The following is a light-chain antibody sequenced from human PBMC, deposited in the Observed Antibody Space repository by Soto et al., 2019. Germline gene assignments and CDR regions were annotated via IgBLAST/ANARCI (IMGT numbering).Light chain of an antibody. V-gene: IGLV2-14*01. CDR1: SSDVGGYNY. Sequence: QSALTQPASVSGSPGQSITISCTGTSSDVGGYNYVSRYQQHPGKAPKFMIYEVSNRPSGVSNRFSGSKSGNTASLTISGLQAEDEADYYCSSYTSSSTHWVFGGGTKLTVL. CDR3: SSYTSSSTHWV. CDR2: EVS. J-gene: IGLJ3*02.